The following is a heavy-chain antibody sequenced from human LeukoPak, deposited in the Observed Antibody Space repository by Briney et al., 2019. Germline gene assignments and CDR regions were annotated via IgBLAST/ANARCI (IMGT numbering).Heavy chain of an antibody. Sequence: GGSLTLSCAASGFIFSDYWMSWVRQAPGQGLQWVATIKADGGDKYYVESVKGRFTISTDNAQNSLYLQMNSLSVEDTAVCYCARGGSLNGYFIYWGQGTLVTVSS. CDR2: IKADGGDK. CDR3: ARGGSLNGYFIY. V-gene: IGHV3-7*01. CDR1: GFIFSDYW. J-gene: IGHJ4*01. D-gene: IGHD3-9*01.